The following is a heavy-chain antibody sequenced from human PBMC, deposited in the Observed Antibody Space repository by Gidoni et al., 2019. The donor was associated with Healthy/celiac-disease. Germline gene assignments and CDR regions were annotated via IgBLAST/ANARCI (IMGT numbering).Heavy chain of an antibody. Sequence: AASGFTFSSYAMHWVRQAPGKGLEWVAVISYDGSNKYYADSVKGRFTISRDNSKNTLYLQMNSLRAEDTAVYYCASPFLREYSDYWGQGTLVTVSS. D-gene: IGHD3-16*01. J-gene: IGHJ4*02. CDR2: ISYDGSNK. V-gene: IGHV3-30-3*01. CDR3: ASPFLREYSDY. CDR1: GFTFSSYA.